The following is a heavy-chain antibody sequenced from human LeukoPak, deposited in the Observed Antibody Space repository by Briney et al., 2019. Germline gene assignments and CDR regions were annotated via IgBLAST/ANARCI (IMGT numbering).Heavy chain of an antibody. D-gene: IGHD6-13*01. Sequence: PSETLSLTCTVSGGSISSYYWSWIRQPPGKGLEWIGYIYYSGSTNYNPSLKSRVTISVDTSKNQFSLKLSSVTAADTAVYYCARLEYSSSWYWDDAFDIWGQGTMVTVSS. CDR2: IYYSGST. V-gene: IGHV4-59*08. CDR1: GGSISSYY. CDR3: ARLEYSSSWYWDDAFDI. J-gene: IGHJ3*02.